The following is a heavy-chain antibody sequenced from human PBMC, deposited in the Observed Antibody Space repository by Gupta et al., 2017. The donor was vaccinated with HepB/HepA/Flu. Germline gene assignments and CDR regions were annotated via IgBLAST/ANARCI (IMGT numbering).Heavy chain of an antibody. D-gene: IGHD3-10*01. Sequence: QVQLQESGPGLVKPSGTLSLTCAVSGGSISSSNWWSWVRQPPGKGLEWIGEIYHSGSTNYNPSLKSRVTISVDKSKNQFSLKLSSVTAADTAVYYCAIYVNYYGSGRPSPGWFDPWGQGTLVTVSS. V-gene: IGHV4-4*02. J-gene: IGHJ5*02. CDR1: GGSISSSNW. CDR3: AIYVNYYGSGRPSPGWFDP. CDR2: IYHSGST.